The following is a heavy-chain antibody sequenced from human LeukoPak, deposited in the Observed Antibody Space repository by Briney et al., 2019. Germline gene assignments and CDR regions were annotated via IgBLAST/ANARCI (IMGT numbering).Heavy chain of an antibody. V-gene: IGHV4-59*08. CDR3: ARLLDNDSSGDPDAFDM. D-gene: IGHD3-22*01. CDR1: GDSLSSYY. Sequence: SETLSLTCTVSGDSLSSYYWTWIRQPPGQGLEWIGQIYYSGTTKYNPSLKSRVTISADTSKNHLSLKLTSVTAADTALYYCARLLDNDSSGDPDAFDMWGQGIKVTISS. J-gene: IGHJ3*02. CDR2: IYYSGTT.